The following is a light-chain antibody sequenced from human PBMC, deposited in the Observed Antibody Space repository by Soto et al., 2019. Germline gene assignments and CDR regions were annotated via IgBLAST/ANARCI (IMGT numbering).Light chain of an antibody. J-gene: IGKJ4*01. CDR2: AAS. Sequence: IQLTQSPSSLSASVGERVTIACRASQDISNYLAWYQQKPGKAPNLLIYAASTLQSGVPSRFSGSGSGTDFTLTISSLQPEDSATYYCQQLNTFLPTFGGGTKVDIK. CDR1: QDISNY. V-gene: IGKV1-9*01. CDR3: QQLNTFLPT.